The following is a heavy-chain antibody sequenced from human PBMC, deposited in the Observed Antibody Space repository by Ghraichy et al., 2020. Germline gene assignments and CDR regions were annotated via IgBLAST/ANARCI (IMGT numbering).Heavy chain of an antibody. CDR1: GGSISSFS. V-gene: IGHV4-59*01. Sequence: SETLSLTCTVSGGSISSFSWSWVRQAPGKGLEWIGHFHYSGNTNYNPSLKSRVAISLDTSKNQFSLRLSSVTAADTAVYYCARDGGYSGNDWVGQFESWGQGTLVTVSS. J-gene: IGHJ4*02. CDR3: ARDGGYSGNDWVGQFES. D-gene: IGHD5-12*01. CDR2: FHYSGNT.